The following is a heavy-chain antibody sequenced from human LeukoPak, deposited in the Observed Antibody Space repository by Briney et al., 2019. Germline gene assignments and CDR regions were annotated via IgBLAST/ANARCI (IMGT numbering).Heavy chain of an antibody. D-gene: IGHD4-17*01. CDR2: IYYSGST. Sequence: SETLTLTCTVSGGSISSSSYYWGWIRQPPGKGLEWIGSIYYSGSTYYYPSLKSRVTLSVDTSKNQFSLKLSSVTAADTAVYYCASANGDYDAFDIRGQGTMVTVSS. J-gene: IGHJ3*02. V-gene: IGHV4-39*01. CDR1: GGSISSSSYY. CDR3: ASANGDYDAFDI.